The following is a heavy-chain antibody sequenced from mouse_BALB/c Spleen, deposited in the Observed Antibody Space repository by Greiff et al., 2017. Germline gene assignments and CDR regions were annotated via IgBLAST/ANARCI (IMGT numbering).Heavy chain of an antibody. V-gene: IGHV2-6-7*01. CDR3: ARDGNYPYYAMDY. J-gene: IGHJ4*01. Sequence: VQLVELGPGPVAPSQSLSITCTVSGFSFTGFGVNRGRQPPGKGLEWLGMIWGDGSTDYNSARKSRLSISKDNSKSQVFLKMNSLQTDDTARYYCARDGNYPYYAMDYWGQGTSVTVSA. CDR2: IWGDGST. D-gene: IGHD2-1*01. CDR1: GFSFTGFG.